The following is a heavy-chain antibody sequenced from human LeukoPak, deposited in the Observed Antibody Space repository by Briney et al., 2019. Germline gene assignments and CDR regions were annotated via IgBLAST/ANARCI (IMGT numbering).Heavy chain of an antibody. CDR1: GFTFSNYW. J-gene: IGHJ4*02. CDR3: ARTIREQWLTIDY. D-gene: IGHD6-19*01. Sequence: GGSLRLSCAPSGFTFSNYWMNWVRQAPGKGLEWVANIKQDGSAKYYVDSAKGRFTISRDNAKNSLYLQMNSLGAEDTAVYYCARTIREQWLTIDYWGQGTLVTFSS. V-gene: IGHV3-7*04. CDR2: IKQDGSAK.